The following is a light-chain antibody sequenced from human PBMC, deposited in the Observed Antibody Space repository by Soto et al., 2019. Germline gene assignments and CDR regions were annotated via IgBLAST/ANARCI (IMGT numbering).Light chain of an antibody. J-gene: IGLJ3*02. CDR2: KDN. CDR3: QSYDNNNQV. V-gene: IGLV6-57*02. Sequence: NFMLTQPHSVSESPGKTVTISCTGSSDSIGSNYVQWYQQRPGSAPTTVIYKDNQRPSGVPDRFSGSIDSSSNSASLIISGLKTEDEADYYCQSYDNNNQVFGGGTKLTVL. CDR1: SDSIGSNY.